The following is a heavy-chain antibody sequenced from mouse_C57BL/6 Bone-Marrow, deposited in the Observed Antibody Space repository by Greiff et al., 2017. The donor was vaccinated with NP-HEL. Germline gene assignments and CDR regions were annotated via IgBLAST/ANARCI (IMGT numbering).Heavy chain of an antibody. CDR1: GYTFTTYW. V-gene: IGHV1-50*01. CDR3: ARKAYYGRSYEFAY. Sequence: QVQLQQPGAELVKPGASVKLSCKASGYTFTTYWMQWVKQRPGQGLEWIGEIDPSDSYTNYNQKFKGKATLTVDQSSSTAYMQLSSLTSEDSAVYYGARKAYYGRSYEFAYWGQGTLVTVSA. J-gene: IGHJ3*01. CDR2: IDPSDSYT. D-gene: IGHD1-1*01.